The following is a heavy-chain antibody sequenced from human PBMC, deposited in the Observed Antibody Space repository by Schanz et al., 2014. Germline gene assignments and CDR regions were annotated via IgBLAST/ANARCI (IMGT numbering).Heavy chain of an antibody. CDR2: IWYDGTDR. D-gene: IGHD6-6*01. CDR1: GFTFNNYG. Sequence: QVQLVESGGGVVRPGRSLRLSCAASGFTFNNYGMHWVRQAPGKGLEWVAVIWYDGTDRYYADSVKGRFTSSRDNSKNTLYLQMNSLRAEDTAVYYCAKGSMAARPLLPTDYYFYGTDIWGQGTTVTVSS. V-gene: IGHV3-33*06. CDR3: AKGSMAARPLLPTDYYFYGTDI. J-gene: IGHJ6*02.